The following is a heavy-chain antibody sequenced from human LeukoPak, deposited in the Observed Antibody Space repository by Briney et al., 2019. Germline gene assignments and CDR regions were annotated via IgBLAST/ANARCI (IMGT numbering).Heavy chain of an antibody. D-gene: IGHD6-13*01. CDR1: GFTFSYYS. J-gene: IGHJ6*03. CDR2: ISSSSSLI. Sequence: GGSLRLSCAASGFTFSYYSMNWVRQAPGRGLEWVSCISSSSSLIFYADSVRGRFTISRDNAKNLLYLHMNSLRVEDTAVYYCAKVDRGDYSSSPVPYYNYYMNVWGKGTTVTVSS. V-gene: IGHV3-21*01. CDR3: AKVDRGDYSSSPVPYYNYYMNV.